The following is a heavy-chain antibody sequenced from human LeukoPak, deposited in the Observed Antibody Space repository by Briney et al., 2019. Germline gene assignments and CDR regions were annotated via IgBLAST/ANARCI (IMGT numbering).Heavy chain of an antibody. Sequence: AGGSLRLSCAASGFTFSSYAMHWVRQAPGKGLEWVAVISYDGSNKYYADSVKGRFTISRDNSKNTLYLQMNSLRAEDTAVYYCARERYCSSGSCPNSNRYVDSWGQGTLVTVSS. CDR1: GFTFSSYA. D-gene: IGHD2-15*01. J-gene: IGHJ4*02. CDR2: ISYDGSNK. V-gene: IGHV3-30-3*01. CDR3: ARERYCSSGSCPNSNRYVDS.